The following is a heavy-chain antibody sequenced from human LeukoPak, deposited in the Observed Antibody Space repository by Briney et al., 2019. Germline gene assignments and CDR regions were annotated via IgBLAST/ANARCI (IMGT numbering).Heavy chain of an antibody. Sequence: SETLSLTCTVSGGSISSGDYYWSWIRQPPGKGLEWIGYIYYSGSTYYNPSLKSRVTISVDTSKNQFSLKLSSVTAADTAVYYCARESATVVTVALDYWGQGTLVTVSS. D-gene: IGHD4-23*01. CDR1: GGSISSGDYY. V-gene: IGHV4-30-4*08. CDR2: IYYSGST. J-gene: IGHJ4*02. CDR3: ARESATVVTVALDY.